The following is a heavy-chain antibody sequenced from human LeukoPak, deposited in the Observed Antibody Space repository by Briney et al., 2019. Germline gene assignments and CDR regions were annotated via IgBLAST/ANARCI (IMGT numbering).Heavy chain of an antibody. V-gene: IGHV3-9*01. CDR2: ISWNSGNI. D-gene: IGHD5-24*01. J-gene: IGHJ4*02. CDR3: AKSLIPFMATMVYFDY. Sequence: PGRSLRLSCAASGFTFDDYAMHWVRQAPGKGLEWVSGISWNSGNIGYADSVKGRFTISRDNAKNSLYLQMNSLRAEDTALYYCAKSLIPFMATMVYFDYWGQGNLV. CDR1: GFTFDDYA.